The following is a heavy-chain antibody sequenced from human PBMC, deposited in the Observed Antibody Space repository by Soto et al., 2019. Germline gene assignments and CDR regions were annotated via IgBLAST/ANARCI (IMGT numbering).Heavy chain of an antibody. J-gene: IGHJ4*02. CDR2: FDPEDGET. V-gene: IGHV1-24*01. CDR1: GYALTELS. CDR3: ATGVFGVATEFDY. Sequence: GASVKGSCKVSGYALTELSIHCVRKAPGRGLEWMVGFDPEDGETIYAQKFKGRVTMTEDTSTDTTYMELSSLRSEDTAVYYCATGVFGVATEFDYWGQGNLVTVSS. D-gene: IGHD3-3*01.